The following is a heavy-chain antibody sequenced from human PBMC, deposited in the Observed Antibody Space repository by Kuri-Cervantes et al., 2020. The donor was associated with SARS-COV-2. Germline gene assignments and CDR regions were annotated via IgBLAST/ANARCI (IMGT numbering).Heavy chain of an antibody. D-gene: IGHD3-3*01. CDR3: ARITIFGVVISGAFDI. V-gene: IGHV4-59*01. CDR1: GGSISSYY. J-gene: IGHJ3*02. Sequence: ESLKISCTVSGGSISSYYWSWIRQSPGKGLEWIGYIYYSGSTNYNPSLKSRVTISVDTSKNQFSLKLSSVTAADTAVYYCARITIFGVVISGAFDIWSQGTMVTVSS. CDR2: IYYSGST.